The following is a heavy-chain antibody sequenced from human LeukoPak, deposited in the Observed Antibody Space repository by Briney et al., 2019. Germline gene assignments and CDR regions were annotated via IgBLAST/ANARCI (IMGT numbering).Heavy chain of an antibody. V-gene: IGHV3-33*01. CDR3: ARDPRGIAVAGTLDY. CDR2: IWCDGTKK. J-gene: IGHJ4*02. D-gene: IGHD6-19*01. CDR1: GFTFSSYG. Sequence: PGRSLRLSCAASGFTFSSYGMHWVRQAPGKGLEWVAVIWCDGTKKYYADSVKGRFTISRDNSKNTVYLQMHSLRAEDTAVYYCARDPRGIAVAGTLDYWGQGTLVTVSS.